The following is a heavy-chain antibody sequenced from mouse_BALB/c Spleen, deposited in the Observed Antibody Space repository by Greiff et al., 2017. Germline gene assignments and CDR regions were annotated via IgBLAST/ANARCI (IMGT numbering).Heavy chain of an antibody. V-gene: IGHV5-6*01. CDR2: ISSGGSYT. CDR3: ARLTGGFAY. D-gene: IGHD4-1*01. J-gene: IGHJ3*01. CDR1: GFTFSSYG. Sequence: EVQRVESGGDLVKPGGSLKLSCAASGFTFSSYGMSWVRQTPDKRLEWVATISSGGSYTYYPDSVKGRFTISRDNAKNTLYLQMSSLKSEDTAMYYCARLTGGFAYWGQGTLVTVSA.